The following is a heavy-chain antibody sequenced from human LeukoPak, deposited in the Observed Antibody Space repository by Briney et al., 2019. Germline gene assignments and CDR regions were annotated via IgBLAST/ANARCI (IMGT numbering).Heavy chain of an antibody. J-gene: IGHJ6*03. CDR3: ARVVRAVAGTPRSNSYYYYYYMDV. CDR1: GYTFTSYD. D-gene: IGHD6-19*01. V-gene: IGHV1-8*01. Sequence: ASVKVSCKASGYTFTSYDIHWVRQATGQGLEWMGRMNPNRGDTDYAQKFQGRVTMTRDTSISTAYMELSSLRSEDTAVYYCARVVRAVAGTPRSNSYYYYYYMDVWGKGTTVTVSS. CDR2: MNPNRGDT.